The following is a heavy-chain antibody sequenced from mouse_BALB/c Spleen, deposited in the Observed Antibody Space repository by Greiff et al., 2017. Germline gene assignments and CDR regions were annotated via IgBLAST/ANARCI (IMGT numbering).Heavy chain of an antibody. CDR2: ISYSGST. D-gene: IGHD2-1*01. Sequence: VQLQQSGPGLVKPSQSLSLTCTVTGYSITSDYAWNWIRQFPGNKLEWMGYISYSGSTSYNPSLKSRISITRDTSKNQFFLQLNSVTTEDTATYYCARGGYYGNFFAYWGQGTLVTVSA. V-gene: IGHV3-2*02. J-gene: IGHJ3*01. CDR3: ARGGYYGNFFAY. CDR1: GYSITSDYA.